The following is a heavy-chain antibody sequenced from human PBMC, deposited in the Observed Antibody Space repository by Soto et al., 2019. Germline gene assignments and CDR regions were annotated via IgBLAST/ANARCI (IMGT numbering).Heavy chain of an antibody. CDR3: ARGPSKSGSDY. V-gene: IGHV1-69*02. D-gene: IGHD5-12*01. CDR1: GGTFSSFT. J-gene: IGHJ4*02. Sequence: QVQLVQSGAEVKKPGSSVKVSCKASGGTFSSFTISWVRQAPGQGLEWMGRIIPILGLANYAQKFQDRVTITADKSTSTAYMELSSLRSEDTAVYYCARGPSKSGSDYWGQGTLVTVSS. CDR2: IIPILGLA.